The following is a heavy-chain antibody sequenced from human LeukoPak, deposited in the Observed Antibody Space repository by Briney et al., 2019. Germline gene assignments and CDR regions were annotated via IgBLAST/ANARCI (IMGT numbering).Heavy chain of an antibody. CDR1: GGSISSYY. CDR2: IYYSGST. J-gene: IGHJ4*02. CDR3: ASAVWFGEFNY. V-gene: IGHV4-59*01. Sequence: SETLSLTCTVSGGSISSYYWSWIRQSPGKGLEWIGYIYYSGSTNYNPSLKSRVTISVDTSKNQFSLKLSSVTAADTAVYYCASAVWFGEFNYWGQGTLVTVSS. D-gene: IGHD3-10*01.